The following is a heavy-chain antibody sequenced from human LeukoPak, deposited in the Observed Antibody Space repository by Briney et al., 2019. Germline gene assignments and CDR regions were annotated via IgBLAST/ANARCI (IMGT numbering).Heavy chain of an antibody. V-gene: IGHV3-30*02. D-gene: IGHD3-22*01. CDR1: GFSYSRYG. CDR2: IRYDGNNK. CDR3: AKVLYYYDRDAFDI. Sequence: QPGGSLRLSCAASGFSYSRYGMHWVRQAPGKGLEWVSFIRYDGNNKNYADSVKGRFTISRDNSKNTLYLQMNSLRAEDTAVYYCAKVLYYYDRDAFDIWGQGTMVTVSS. J-gene: IGHJ3*02.